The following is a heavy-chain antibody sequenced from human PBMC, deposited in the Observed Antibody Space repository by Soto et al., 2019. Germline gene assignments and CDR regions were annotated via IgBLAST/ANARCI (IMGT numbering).Heavy chain of an antibody. CDR3: ARRHLTVAVSPWFDS. CDR2: IDSSGEK. V-gene: IGHV2-26*01. Sequence: QVTLKESGPVLVKPTEPLTLRCTVSGLSITDSEMGVSWIRQPPGQPLEWLAHIDSSGEKSYRTFLKSRLATSKETSMSQIVLTTTTMAPADTATYYCARRHLTVAVSPWFDSWCQGIPVTVSS. CDR1: GLSITDSEMG. D-gene: IGHD4-17*01. J-gene: IGHJ5*01.